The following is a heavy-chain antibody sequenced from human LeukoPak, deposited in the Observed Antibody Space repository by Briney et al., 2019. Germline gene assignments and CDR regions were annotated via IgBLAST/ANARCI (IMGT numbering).Heavy chain of an antibody. D-gene: IGHD1-26*01. CDR2: IFPGDSDT. J-gene: IGHJ4*02. CDR1: GYSFTNYW. Sequence: GESLKISCKGSGYSFTNYWIGWVRQMPGKGLEWMGIIFPGDSDTRHSPSFQDQVTISADKSISTAYLQWNSLKASDTAIYYCAKLYSGRIDYWGQGTLVSVS. CDR3: AKLYSGRIDY. V-gene: IGHV5-51*01.